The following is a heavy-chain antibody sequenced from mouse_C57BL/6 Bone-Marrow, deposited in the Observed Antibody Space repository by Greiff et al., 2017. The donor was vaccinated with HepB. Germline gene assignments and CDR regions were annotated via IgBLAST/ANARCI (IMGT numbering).Heavy chain of an antibody. CDR1: GYTFTDYY. J-gene: IGHJ4*01. V-gene: IGHV1-19*01. CDR2: INPYNGGT. D-gene: IGHD2-3*01. CDR3: ASYDGPMDY. Sequence: EVQLQQSGPVLVKPGASVKMSCKASGYTFTDYYMNWVKQSHGKRLEWIGVINPYNGGTSYNQKFKGKTTLTVDKASSTAYMELNSLTSEDSAVYYCASYDGPMDYWGQGTSVTVSS.